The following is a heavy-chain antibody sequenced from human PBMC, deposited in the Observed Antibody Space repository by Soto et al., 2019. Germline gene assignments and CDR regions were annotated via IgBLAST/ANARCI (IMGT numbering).Heavy chain of an antibody. CDR1: GYTFSRYG. D-gene: IGHD2-8*01. CDR2: ISGYNGDT. CDR3: AKNGQPPYYYYGMDV. J-gene: IGHJ6*02. Sequence: QGQLVQSGPEVKKPGASVKVSCKTSGYTFSRYGISWVRQAPGQGLEWMGWISGYNGDTNYAQKVQGRVTMTIDTSTYTAYMELRSLTSDDTAIYYCAKNGQPPYYYYGMDVWGQGTTVTASS. V-gene: IGHV1-18*01.